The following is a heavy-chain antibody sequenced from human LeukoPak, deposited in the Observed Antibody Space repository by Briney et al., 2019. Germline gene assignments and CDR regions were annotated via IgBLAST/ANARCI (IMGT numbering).Heavy chain of an antibody. D-gene: IGHD1-26*01. CDR1: GFSFSSYS. J-gene: IGHJ4*02. Sequence: GGSLRLSCAASGFSFSSYSMNWVRQAPGKGLEWVSYISTSSSTIYYADSVRGRFTISRDNAKNSLYLQMNSLRVEDTADYFCARVSAMGDFDCWGQGTLVTVSS. CDR3: ARVSAMGDFDC. CDR2: ISTSSSTI. V-gene: IGHV3-48*01.